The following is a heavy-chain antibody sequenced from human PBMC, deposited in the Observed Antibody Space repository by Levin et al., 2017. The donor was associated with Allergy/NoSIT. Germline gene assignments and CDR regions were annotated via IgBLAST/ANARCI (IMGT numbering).Heavy chain of an antibody. CDR1: GYTFTGYY. CDR3: ARGSGYSSSWYSH. J-gene: IGHJ4*02. V-gene: IGHV1-2*02. D-gene: IGHD6-13*01. Sequence: PGASVKVSCKASGYTFTGYYMHWVRQAPGQGLEWMGWINPNSGGTNYAQKFQGRVTMTRDTSISTAYMELSRLRSDDTAVYYCARGSGYSSSWYSHWGQGTLVTVSS. CDR2: INPNSGGT.